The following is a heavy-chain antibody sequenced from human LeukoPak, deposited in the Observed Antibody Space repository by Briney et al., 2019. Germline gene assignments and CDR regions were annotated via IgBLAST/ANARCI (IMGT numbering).Heavy chain of an antibody. D-gene: IGHD3-22*01. CDR3: ARTPEDSSGYYDY. V-gene: IGHV3-7*01. J-gene: IGHJ4*02. Sequence: GGSLRLSCAASGFTFSSYWMSWVRQAPGKGLEWVANIKQDGSEKYYVDSVKGRFTISRDNAKNSLYLQMNSLRAEDTAVYYCARTPEDSSGYYDYWGQGTLVTVSS. CDR2: IKQDGSEK. CDR1: GFTFSSYW.